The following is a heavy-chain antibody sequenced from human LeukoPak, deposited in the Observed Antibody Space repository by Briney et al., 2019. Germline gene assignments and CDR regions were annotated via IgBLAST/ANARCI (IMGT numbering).Heavy chain of an antibody. CDR2: IRFDGSNK. V-gene: IGHV3-30*02. J-gene: IGHJ6*03. CDR1: GFTFSSYS. CDR3: AKQKMNPLRYYYYMDV. Sequence: PGGSLRLSCAASGFTFSSYSMNWVRQAPGKGLEWVAFIRFDGSNKYYADSVKGRLTISRDNSKNTLYLQMNSLRAEDTAVYYCAKQKMNPLRYYYYMDVWGKGTTVTVSS. D-gene: IGHD1-14*01.